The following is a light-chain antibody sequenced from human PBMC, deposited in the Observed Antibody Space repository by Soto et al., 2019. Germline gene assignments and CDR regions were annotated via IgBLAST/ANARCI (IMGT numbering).Light chain of an antibody. J-gene: IGLJ2*01. CDR1: NIGSRS. CDR2: YDR. V-gene: IGLV3-21*04. Sequence: SYELTQPPSVSVAPGRTATITCWGNNIGSRSVHWYQQMSGQAPLLVIYYDRDRPSGIPERFSGSNSGNTATLTINRVEAGEGADYYCRVGDRGRGHRLFGGGPKLPVL. CDR3: RVGDRGRGHRL.